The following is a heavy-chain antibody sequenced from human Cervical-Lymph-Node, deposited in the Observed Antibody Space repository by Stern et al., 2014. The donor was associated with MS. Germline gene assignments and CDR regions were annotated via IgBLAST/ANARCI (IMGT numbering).Heavy chain of an antibody. CDR3: ARGAYTYGFDGFSGAFDL. V-gene: IGHV3-30*04. D-gene: IGHD5-18*01. Sequence: VQLVESGGGVVQPGKSLRLSCGTSGFTFTRYAMHWVRQAPGKGLDWVAGVSYDGLNEYYADSVKGRFTISRDNSKKTVSLQMNSLRPEDTALYYCARGAYTYGFDGFSGAFDLWGQGTMVTVSS. CDR1: GFTFTRYA. J-gene: IGHJ3*01. CDR2: VSYDGLNE.